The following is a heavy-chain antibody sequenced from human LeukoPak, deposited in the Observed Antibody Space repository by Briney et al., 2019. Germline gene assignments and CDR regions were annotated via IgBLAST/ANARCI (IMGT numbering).Heavy chain of an antibody. J-gene: IGHJ4*02. CDR3: ARVSSSGWFPFGY. CDR1: GLTFSDYY. V-gene: IGHV3-11*04. CDR2: IDSSGDAI. Sequence: PGGSLRLSCAVSGLTFSDYYMSWIRQAPGKGLDWVSYIDSSGDAIYYADSVKGRFTISRDNAKNSLFLQMNSLRAEDTAVYYCARVSSSGWFPFGYWGQGTLVTVSS. D-gene: IGHD6-19*01.